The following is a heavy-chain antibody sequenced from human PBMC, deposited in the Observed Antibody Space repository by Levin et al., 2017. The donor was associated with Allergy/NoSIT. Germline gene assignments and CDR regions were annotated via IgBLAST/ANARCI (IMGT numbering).Heavy chain of an antibody. CDR1: GSSISSARW. D-gene: IGHD3-3*01. Sequence: PSETLSLTCDVSGSSISSARWWSWVRQPPGKGLEWIGEIFHSGTINYNPSLKSRVTILLDKSKNQFSLRLTAVTAADTAVYYCARHPTDFWSGYRYDYYSYMDVWGKGTTVTVSS. CDR2: IFHSGTI. J-gene: IGHJ6*03. V-gene: IGHV4-4*02. CDR3: ARHPTDFWSGYRYDYYSYMDV.